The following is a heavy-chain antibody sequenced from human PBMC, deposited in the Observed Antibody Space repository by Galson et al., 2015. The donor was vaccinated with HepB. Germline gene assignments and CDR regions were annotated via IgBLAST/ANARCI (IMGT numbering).Heavy chain of an antibody. J-gene: IGHJ4*02. V-gene: IGHV1-24*01. CDR1: GYTLTELS. CDR3: AKGGPYSNSQLDY. CDR2: FDPEDGET. D-gene: IGHD6-6*01. Sequence: SVKVSCKVSGYTLTELSMHWVRQAPGKGLEWMGGFDPEDGETIYAQKFQGRVTMTEDTSTDTAYMELNSLRAEDTAVYYCAKGGPYSNSQLDYWGQGTLVTVSS.